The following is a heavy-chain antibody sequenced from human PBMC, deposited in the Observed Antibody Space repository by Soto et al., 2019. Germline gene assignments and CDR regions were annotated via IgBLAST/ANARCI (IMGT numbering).Heavy chain of an antibody. Sequence: QVQLQESGPGLVKPSQTQSFTCSVCSDSISGAAYYWSWIREHPGKGLAWIGYIYYSGSTYYNTTLNSLVIIAIVTSENQFSLELRSVTAADTAMYNSARVSILTGYQPFDYWGQGTLVTVSS. CDR2: IYYSGST. D-gene: IGHD3-9*01. V-gene: IGHV4-31*01. CDR1: SDSISGAAYY. CDR3: ARVSILTGYQPFDY. J-gene: IGHJ4*02.